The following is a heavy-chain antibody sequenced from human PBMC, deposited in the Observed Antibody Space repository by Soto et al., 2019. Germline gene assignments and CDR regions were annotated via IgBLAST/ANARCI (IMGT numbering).Heavy chain of an antibody. CDR3: ARDHYSYYVWGSVKYFDY. CDR2: ISSSSSTI. D-gene: IGHD3-16*01. Sequence: GGSLRLSCAASGFTFSSYSMNWVRQAPGKGLEWVSYISSSSSTIYYADSVKGRFTISRDNAKNSLYLQMNSLRDEDTAVYYCARDHYSYYVWGSVKYFDYWGQGTLVTVSS. V-gene: IGHV3-48*02. CDR1: GFTFSSYS. J-gene: IGHJ4*02.